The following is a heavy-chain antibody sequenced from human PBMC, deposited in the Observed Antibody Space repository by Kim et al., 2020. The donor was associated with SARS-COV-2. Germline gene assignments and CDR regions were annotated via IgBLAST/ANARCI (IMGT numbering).Heavy chain of an antibody. V-gene: IGHV1-69*13. D-gene: IGHD3-10*01. J-gene: IGHJ5*02. CDR2: IIPIFGTA. CDR3: ARSSTHKSQKPYYYGSGSYWNWFDP. Sequence: SVKVSCKASGGTFSSYAISWVRQAPGQGLEWMGGIIPIFGTANYAQKFQGRVTITADESTSTAYMELSSLRSEDTAVYYCARSSTHKSQKPYYYGSGSYWNWFDPWGQGTLVTVSS. CDR1: GGTFSSYA.